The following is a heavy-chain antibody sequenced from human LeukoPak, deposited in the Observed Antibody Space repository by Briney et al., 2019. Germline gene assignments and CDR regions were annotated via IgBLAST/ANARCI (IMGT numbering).Heavy chain of an antibody. CDR2: FRTFTGDT. CDR3: ARSVLQFFEIDY. V-gene: IGHV1-18*01. Sequence: GASVKVSCKASGYSFTSYGISWVRQAPGQGLQYMGWFRTFTGDTNYAQNFQDRVVFTTDPSTNTAYMELRSLRSDDTAVYYCARSVLQFFEIDYWGQGTLITVSS. CDR1: GYSFTSYG. D-gene: IGHD3-3*01. J-gene: IGHJ4*02.